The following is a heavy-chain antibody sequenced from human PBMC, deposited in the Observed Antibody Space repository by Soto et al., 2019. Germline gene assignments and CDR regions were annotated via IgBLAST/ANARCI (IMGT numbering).Heavy chain of an antibody. CDR2: IYYSGST. V-gene: IGHV4-61*01. D-gene: IGHD6-13*01. Sequence: ETLSLTCTVSGGSVSSGSYYWSWIRQPPGKGLEWIGYIYYSGSTNYNPSLKSRVTISVDTSKNQFSLKLSSVTAADTAVYYCARVGSSSSWFHYWFDPWGQGTLVTVSS. J-gene: IGHJ5*02. CDR1: GGSVSSGSYY. CDR3: ARVGSSSSWFHYWFDP.